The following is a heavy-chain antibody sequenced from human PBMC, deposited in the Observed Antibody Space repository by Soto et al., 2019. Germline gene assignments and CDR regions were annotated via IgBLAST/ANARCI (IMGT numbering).Heavy chain of an antibody. D-gene: IGHD1-7*01. J-gene: IGHJ4*02. CDR2: INSDGSST. V-gene: IGHV3-74*01. CDR1: GFRFGDHY. CDR3: AREGDWNYDY. Sequence: VQLVESGGGLVEPGGSLRLSCAASGFRFGDHYMTWIRQAPGKGLVWVSRINSDGSSTSYADSVKGRFTISRDNAKNTLYLQMNSLRAEDTAVYYCAREGDWNYDYWGQGTLVTVSS.